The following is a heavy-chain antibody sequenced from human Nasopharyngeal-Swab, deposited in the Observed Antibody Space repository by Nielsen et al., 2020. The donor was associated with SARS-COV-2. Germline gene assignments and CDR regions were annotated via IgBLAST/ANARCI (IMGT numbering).Heavy chain of an antibody. J-gene: IGHJ4*02. Sequence: ASVKVSCKASGYTFTSYGISWVRQAPGQGIEWMGWISAYNGNTNYAQKLQGRVTMTTDTSTSTAYMELRSLRSDDTAVYYCARRSSRDYYDSSGYEDYWGQGTLVTVSS. V-gene: IGHV1-18*01. CDR3: ARRSSRDYYDSSGYEDY. CDR2: ISAYNGNT. D-gene: IGHD3-22*01. CDR1: GYTFTSYG.